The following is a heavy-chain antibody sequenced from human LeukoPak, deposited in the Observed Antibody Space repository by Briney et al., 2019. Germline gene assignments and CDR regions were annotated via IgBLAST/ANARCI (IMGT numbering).Heavy chain of an antibody. CDR1: GFTFSSYG. CDR2: IRYDGSNK. D-gene: IGHD1-26*01. CDR3: AKDLFGGSYFAFDI. Sequence: PGGSLRLSCAASGFTFSSYGMHWVRQAPGKGLEWVAFIRYDGSNKYCADSVKGRFTISRDNSKNTLYLQMNSLRAEDTAVYYCAKDLFGGSYFAFDIWGQGTMVTVSS. V-gene: IGHV3-30*02. J-gene: IGHJ3*02.